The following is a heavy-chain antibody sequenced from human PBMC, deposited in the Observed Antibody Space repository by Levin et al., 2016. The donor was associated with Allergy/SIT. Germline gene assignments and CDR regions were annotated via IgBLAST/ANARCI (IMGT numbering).Heavy chain of an antibody. D-gene: IGHD6-19*01. J-gene: IGHJ6*02. V-gene: IGHV4-31*02. CDR3: AREEAVAGTGRDAYYYGMDV. CDR2: IYYSGST. Sequence: RQAPGKGLEWIGYIYYSGSTYYNPSLKSRVTISVDTSKNQFSLKLSSVTAADTAVYYCAREEAVAGTGRDAYYYGMDVWGQGTTVTVSS.